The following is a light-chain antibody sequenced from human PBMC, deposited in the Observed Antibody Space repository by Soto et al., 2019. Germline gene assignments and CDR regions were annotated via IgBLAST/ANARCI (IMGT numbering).Light chain of an antibody. J-gene: IGKJ5*01. CDR2: DAS. Sequence: DIQMTQSPSSLSASVGDRVTITCQASQNINNYLNWYQQKPERAPKLLIDDASNLEAGVPSRFRGSGSGTDFTFTISRLQPEDIATYYCQQYENLPTSGQGTRLEIK. CDR1: QNINNY. V-gene: IGKV1-33*01. CDR3: QQYENLPT.